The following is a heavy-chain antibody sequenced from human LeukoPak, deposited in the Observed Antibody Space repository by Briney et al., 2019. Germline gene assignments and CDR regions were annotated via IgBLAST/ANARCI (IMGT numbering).Heavy chain of an antibody. Sequence: GGSLRLSCAASGFTFSSYAMSWVRQAPGKGLEWVSAISGSGGSTYYADSVKGRFTISRDNSKNTLYLQMNSLRAEDTAVYYCAKGLEQWLFGCGFDYWGQGTLVTVSS. CDR1: GFTFSSYA. D-gene: IGHD6-19*01. V-gene: IGHV3-23*01. J-gene: IGHJ4*02. CDR3: AKGLEQWLFGCGFDY. CDR2: ISGSGGST.